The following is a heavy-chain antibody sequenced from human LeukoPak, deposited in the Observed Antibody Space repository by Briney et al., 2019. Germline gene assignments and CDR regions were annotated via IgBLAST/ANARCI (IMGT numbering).Heavy chain of an antibody. J-gene: IGHJ4*02. CDR1: GESFSGYY. CDR3: ARAEITAAGVPFDY. CDR2: VNHSGST. V-gene: IGHV4-34*01. D-gene: IGHD6-13*01. Sequence: SETLSLTCAVYGESFSGYYWSWIRQPPGKGLEWIGEVNHSGSTNYNPSLKSQVTISVDTSKNQFSLKLSSVTAADTGVYYCARAEITAAGVPFDYWGQGTLVTVSS.